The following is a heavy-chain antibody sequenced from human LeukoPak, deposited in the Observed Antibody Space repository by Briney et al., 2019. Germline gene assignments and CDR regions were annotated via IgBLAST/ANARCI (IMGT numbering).Heavy chain of an antibody. CDR2: VYYSGHT. Sequence: SETLSLTCTVSGGSISSSPYSWVWIRQPPGKGLEWIAYVYYSGHTSYNPSLKGRVTISVDTSKNQISLKLNSVTAADTAVYYCARHPYSDGFDIWGQGTMVTVSS. CDR3: ARHPYSDGFDI. J-gene: IGHJ3*02. CDR1: GGSISSSPYS. V-gene: IGHV4-61*05. D-gene: IGHD1-1*01.